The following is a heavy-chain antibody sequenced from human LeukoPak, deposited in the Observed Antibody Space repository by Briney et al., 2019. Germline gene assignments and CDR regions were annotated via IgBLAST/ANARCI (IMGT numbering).Heavy chain of an antibody. D-gene: IGHD3-22*01. J-gene: IGHJ4*02. CDR1: GFTLSSYG. CDR3: ARGPSNYYDGSGFGWY. Sequence: PGGSLRLSCAASGFTLSSYGIHWVRQAPGKGLEWVAVISYDGSNEYYADSVKGRFTISRDNSKNTLYLQMSSLRVEDTALYYCARGPSNYYDGSGFGWYWGQGTLVTVSS. CDR2: ISYDGSNE. V-gene: IGHV3-30*03.